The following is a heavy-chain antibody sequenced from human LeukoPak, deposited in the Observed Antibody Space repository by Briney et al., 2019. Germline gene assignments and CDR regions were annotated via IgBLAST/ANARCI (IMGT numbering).Heavy chain of an antibody. D-gene: IGHD3-3*01. Sequence: SETLSLTCTVSGGSISSGGYYWSWIRQPPGKGLEWIGYIYYSGSTYYNPSLKSRVTISVDRSKNQFSLKLNSLTAADTAVYYCARDAGRVIFGVVIMGLHFDYWGQGTLVTVSS. CDR3: ARDAGRVIFGVVIMGLHFDY. CDR2: IYYSGST. V-gene: IGHV4-30-2*01. CDR1: GGSISSGGYY. J-gene: IGHJ4*02.